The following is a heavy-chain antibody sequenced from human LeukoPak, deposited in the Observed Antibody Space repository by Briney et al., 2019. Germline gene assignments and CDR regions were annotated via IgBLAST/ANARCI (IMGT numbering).Heavy chain of an antibody. CDR3: AKEGLRIVGATRGIDY. D-gene: IGHD1-26*01. Sequence: GGSLRLSCTASGFTFTRSAMGWVRQAPGKGLEWVSCITNSGGGTYYADSVKGRFTISRDNSKNTLYLQMNSLRAEDTAVYYCAKEGLRIVGATRGIDYWGQGTLVTVSS. CDR2: ITNSGGGT. J-gene: IGHJ4*02. V-gene: IGHV3-23*01. CDR1: GFTFTRSA.